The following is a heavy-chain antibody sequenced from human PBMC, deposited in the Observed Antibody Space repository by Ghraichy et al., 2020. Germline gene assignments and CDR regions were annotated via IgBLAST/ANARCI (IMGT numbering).Heavy chain of an antibody. Sequence: SETLSLTCTVAGSAMSTSGYYWRCIRQPPGKWLEKIGSIYYSGSTYYNPSLKSRVTISVDTSKNQFSLKLSSVTAADTAVYYCARLQARGYCSGGSCPWDAFDIWGQGTMVTVP. V-gene: IGHV4-39*01. CDR3: ARLQARGYCSGGSCPWDAFDI. CDR1: GSAMSTSGYY. J-gene: IGHJ3*02. D-gene: IGHD2-15*01. CDR2: IYYSGST.